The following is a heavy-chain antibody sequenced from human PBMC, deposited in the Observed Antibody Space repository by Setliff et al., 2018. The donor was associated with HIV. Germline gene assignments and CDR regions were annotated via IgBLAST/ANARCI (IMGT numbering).Heavy chain of an antibody. V-gene: IGHV4-39*07. J-gene: IGHJ2*01. Sequence: SETLSLTCTVSGGSISSGSDYWGWIRQPPGKGLEWIGEITHSGTTNYNPSLKSRVSMSLDTAKNQFSLKLNSVTAAETAVYYCARGLPDLKGGYDYGDWYFDLWGRGTQVTVSS. CDR1: GGSISSGSDY. D-gene: IGHD3-22*01. CDR2: ITHSGTT. CDR3: ARGLPDLKGGYDYGDWYFDL.